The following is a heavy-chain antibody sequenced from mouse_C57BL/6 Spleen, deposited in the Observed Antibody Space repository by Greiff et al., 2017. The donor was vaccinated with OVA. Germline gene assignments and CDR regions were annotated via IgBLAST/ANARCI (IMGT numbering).Heavy chain of an antibody. CDR1: GYTFTEYT. V-gene: IGHV1-62-2*01. J-gene: IGHJ3*01. D-gene: IGHD1-1*01. CDR2: FYPGSGSI. CDR3: SRHEDDYYFGSSWGFAY. Sequence: QVQLQQSGAELVKPGASVKLSCKASGYTFTEYTIHWVKQRPGQGLEWIGWFYPGSGSIKYNEKFKDKATLTADKSSSTVYMELSSLTSDDSAVYFCSRHEDDYYFGSSWGFAYWGQGTLVTVSA.